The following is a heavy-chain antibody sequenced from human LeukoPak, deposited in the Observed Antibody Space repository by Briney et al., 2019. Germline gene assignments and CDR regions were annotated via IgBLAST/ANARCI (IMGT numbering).Heavy chain of an antibody. V-gene: IGHV1-24*01. CDR3: ATHYGDYVYFQH. D-gene: IGHD4-17*01. J-gene: IGHJ1*01. CDR2: FDPEDGET. CDR1: GYTLTELS. Sequence: ASVKVSCKVSGYTLTELSMHWVRQAPGKGLEWMGGFDPEDGETIYAQKFQGRVTMTEDISTDTAYMELSSLRSEDTAVYYCATHYGDYVYFQHWGQGTLVTVSS.